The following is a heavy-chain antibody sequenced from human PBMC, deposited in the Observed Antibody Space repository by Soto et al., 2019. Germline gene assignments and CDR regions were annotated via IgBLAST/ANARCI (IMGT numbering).Heavy chain of an antibody. CDR2: MYFGGSF. CDR3: ARSYYDSTGFAVDP. J-gene: IGHJ5*02. V-gene: IGHV4-59*02. CDR1: GASVSHGY. D-gene: IGHD3-22*01. Sequence: QMQLQESGPGLVKPSETLSLTCNVSGASVSHGYWSWIRQPPGKGLEWIGFMYFGGSFNYNPPLTSRATISVETSKNQFSMKLTSVTASAPAVYYCARSYYDSTGFAVDPWGKGTLVTVSS.